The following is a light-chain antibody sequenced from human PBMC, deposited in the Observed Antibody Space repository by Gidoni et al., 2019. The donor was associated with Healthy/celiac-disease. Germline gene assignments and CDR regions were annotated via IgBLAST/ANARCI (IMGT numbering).Light chain of an antibody. CDR1: QSVSSY. J-gene: IGKJ4*01. CDR2: DAS. CDR3: QQRSNWPPRT. Sequence: DIVLTQSPATLSLSPGERATLSCRASQSVSSYLAWYPQKPGQAPRILIYDASNRATGIPARLSGSGSGTDFNLTISSIEPEELAVYYCQQRSNWPPRTFGGGTKVEIK. V-gene: IGKV3-11*01.